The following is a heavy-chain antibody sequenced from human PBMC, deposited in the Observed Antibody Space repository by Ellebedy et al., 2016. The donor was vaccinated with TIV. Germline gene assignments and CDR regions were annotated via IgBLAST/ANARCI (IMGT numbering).Heavy chain of an antibody. CDR2: IRNNGRNI. V-gene: IGHV3-30*02. Sequence: GESLKISCAASGFTFSYYGMHWVRQAPGKGLEGVAFIRNNGRNIYYGDSVKGRFTISRDNSKSTLYLQMNSLRAEDTAMYYCAKDRLANCGGDCYSEGFDSWGQGTLVTVSS. J-gene: IGHJ4*02. CDR3: AKDRLANCGGDCYSEGFDS. D-gene: IGHD2-21*02. CDR1: GFTFSYYG.